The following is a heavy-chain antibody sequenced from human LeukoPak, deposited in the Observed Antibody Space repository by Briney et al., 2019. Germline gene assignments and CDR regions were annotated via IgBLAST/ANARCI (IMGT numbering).Heavy chain of an antibody. D-gene: IGHD6-6*01. Sequence: GGSLRLSCAASGFTFSSYWMGWVRQAPGKGLEWVANIKQDGSEKYYVDSVKGRFTISRDNAKNSLYLQMNSLRAEDTAVYYCARVVRRYSSSSSYFDYWGQGTLVTVSS. CDR3: ARVVRRYSSSSSYFDY. J-gene: IGHJ4*02. CDR2: IKQDGSEK. CDR1: GFTFSSYW. V-gene: IGHV3-7*01.